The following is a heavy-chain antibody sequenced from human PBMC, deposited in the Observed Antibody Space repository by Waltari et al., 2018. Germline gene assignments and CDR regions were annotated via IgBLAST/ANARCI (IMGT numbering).Heavy chain of an antibody. CDR1: GGTFSSYA. CDR2: IIPIFGTA. D-gene: IGHD6-13*01. CDR3: ARARESSSWYRAEYFQH. J-gene: IGHJ1*01. Sequence: QVQLVQPGAEVKKPGSSVKVSCKASGGTFSSYAISWVRQAPGQGLEWMGGIIPIFGTANYAQKFQGRVTITADKSTSKAYMELSSLRSEETAVYYCARARESSSWYRAEYFQHWGQGTLVTVSS. V-gene: IGHV1-69*14.